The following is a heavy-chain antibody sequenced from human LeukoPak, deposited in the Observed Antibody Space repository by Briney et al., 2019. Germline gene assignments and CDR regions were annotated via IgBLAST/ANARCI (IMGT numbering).Heavy chain of an antibody. Sequence: GGSLRLSCAASGFTFSSYWMHWVRQAPGKGLVGVSRINSDGSSTSYADSVKGRFTISRDNAKNTLYLQMNSLRAEDTAVYYCARDPKGYSSSSEYDYWGQGTLVTVSS. CDR1: GFTFSSYW. CDR2: INSDGSST. D-gene: IGHD6-6*01. CDR3: ARDPKGYSSSSEYDY. J-gene: IGHJ4*02. V-gene: IGHV3-74*01.